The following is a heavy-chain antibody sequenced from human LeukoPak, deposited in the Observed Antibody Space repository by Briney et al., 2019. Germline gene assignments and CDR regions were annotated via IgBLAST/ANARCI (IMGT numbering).Heavy chain of an antibody. Sequence: SGPTLVKPTQTLTLTCTFSGFSLSTSGVSVGWIRQPPGKALEWLALIYWDDDTRYSPSLKSRLAITMDTSKNQVVLVMTSMGPEDTATYYCAHLIRDTAMAQPYYFDYWGQGTLVTVSS. CDR3: AHLIRDTAMAQPYYFDY. J-gene: IGHJ4*02. CDR1: GFSLSTSGVS. CDR2: IYWDDDT. D-gene: IGHD5-18*01. V-gene: IGHV2-5*02.